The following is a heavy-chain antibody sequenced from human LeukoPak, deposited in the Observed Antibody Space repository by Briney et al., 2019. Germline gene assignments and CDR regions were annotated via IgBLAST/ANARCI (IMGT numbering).Heavy chain of an antibody. D-gene: IGHD6-13*01. CDR2: INHSGST. Sequence: PSETLSLTCAVYGGSFSGYYWSWIRQPPGKGLEWIGEINHSGSTNYNPSLKSRVTTSVDTSKNQFSLKLSSVTAADTAVYYCARRQLDYWGQGTLVTVSS. J-gene: IGHJ4*02. CDR1: GGSFSGYY. CDR3: ARRQLDY. V-gene: IGHV4-34*01.